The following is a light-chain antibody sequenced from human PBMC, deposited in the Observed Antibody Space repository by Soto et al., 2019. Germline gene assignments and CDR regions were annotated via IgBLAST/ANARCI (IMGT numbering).Light chain of an antibody. CDR2: DVN. CDR3: SSYTGSSTFV. CDR1: SSDVGGYDY. J-gene: IGLJ1*01. V-gene: IGLV2-14*01. Sequence: QSALTQPASVSGSPGQSITISCTGTSSDVGGYDYVSCYQQLPGKAPKLLIYDVNNRPSGVSHRFSGSKSGNTASLTISGLQAEDEADYYCSSYTGSSTFVFGTGTKVTVL.